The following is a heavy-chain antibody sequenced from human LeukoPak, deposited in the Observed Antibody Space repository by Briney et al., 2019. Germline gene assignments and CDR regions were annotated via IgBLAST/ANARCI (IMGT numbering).Heavy chain of an antibody. CDR2: INPNSGGT. D-gene: IGHD6-6*01. V-gene: IGHV1-2*02. CDR1: GYTFTGYY. CDR3: ARVREYSSSPDFDY. J-gene: IGHJ4*02. Sequence: VASVKVSCKASGYTFTGYYMHWVRQAPGQGLEWMGWINPNSGGTNYAQKFQGRVTMTRDTSISTAYMELSRLRSDDTAVYYCARVREYSSSPDFDYWGQGTLVTVSS.